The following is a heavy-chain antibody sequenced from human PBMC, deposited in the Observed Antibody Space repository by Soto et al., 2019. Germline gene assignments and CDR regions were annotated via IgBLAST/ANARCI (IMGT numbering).Heavy chain of an antibody. D-gene: IGHD3-10*01. CDR2: ISSNGGST. J-gene: IGHJ4*02. CDR1: GFTFSSYA. CDR3: VKDVTSEDGSGSFTFDY. V-gene: IGHV3-64D*06. Sequence: EVQLVESGGGLVQPGGSLRLSCSASGFTFSSYAMHWVRQAPGKGLEYVSAISSNGGSTYYADSVKGRFTISRDNSKNTLYLQMSSLRAEDTAVYYCVKDVTSEDGSGSFTFDYWGQGTLVTVSS.